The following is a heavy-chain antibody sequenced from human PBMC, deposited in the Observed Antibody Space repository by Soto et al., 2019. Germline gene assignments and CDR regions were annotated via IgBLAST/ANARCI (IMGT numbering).Heavy chain of an antibody. D-gene: IGHD3-22*01. Sequence: PGGSLRLSCAASGFTFSSYAMSWVRQAPGKGLEWVSAISGSGGSTYYADSVKGRFTISRDNSKNTLYLQMNSLRAEDTAVYYCVKFLGRYYYDTPSDYWGQGTLVTVSS. J-gene: IGHJ4*02. CDR3: VKFLGRYYYDTPSDY. CDR2: ISGSGGST. CDR1: GFTFSSYA. V-gene: IGHV3-23*01.